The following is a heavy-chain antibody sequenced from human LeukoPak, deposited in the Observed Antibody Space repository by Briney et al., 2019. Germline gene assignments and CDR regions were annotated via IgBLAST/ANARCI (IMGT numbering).Heavy chain of an antibody. CDR1: GFTFSSYA. CDR3: AKAPGRAAAGTGYYGMDV. Sequence: GGSLRLSCAASGFTFSSYAMSWVRQAPGKGLEWVSAISGSGGSTYYADSVKGRFTISRDNSKNTLYLQMNSLRAEDTAVYYCAKAPGRAAAGTGYYGMDVWGQGTTVTVSS. V-gene: IGHV3-23*01. J-gene: IGHJ6*02. CDR2: ISGSGGST. D-gene: IGHD6-13*01.